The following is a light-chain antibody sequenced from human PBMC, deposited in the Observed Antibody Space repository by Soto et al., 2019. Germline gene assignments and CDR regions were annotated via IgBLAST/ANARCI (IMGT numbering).Light chain of an antibody. J-gene: IGLJ3*02. Sequence: QSALTQPRSVSGSPGQSVTISCIGSSSDVGGYNYVSWHQQHPSKAPKLMIYDVSKRPSGIPDRFSGSKSGNTASLTISGLQAEDEADYYCCSYAGSHTWVFGGGTKLTVL. V-gene: IGLV2-11*01. CDR2: DVS. CDR1: SSDVGGYNY. CDR3: CSYAGSHTWV.